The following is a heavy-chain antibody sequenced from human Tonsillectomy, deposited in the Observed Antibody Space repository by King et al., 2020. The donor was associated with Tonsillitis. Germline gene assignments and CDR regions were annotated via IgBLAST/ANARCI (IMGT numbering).Heavy chain of an antibody. J-gene: IGHJ4*01. CDR2: INWNSGRI. D-gene: IGHD1-7*01. V-gene: IGHV3-9*01. CDR1: GFTFDDYA. CDR3: AKDKGLGLRVYYFDY. Sequence: VQLVESGGGLVQPGRSLRLSCAASGFTFDDYAMHWVRQAPGKGLEWVSGINWNSGRIDYADSVKGRFTISRDNAKNSLYLQMNSLRVEDTAFYYCAKDKGLGLRVYYFDYWGQETWSPSPQ.